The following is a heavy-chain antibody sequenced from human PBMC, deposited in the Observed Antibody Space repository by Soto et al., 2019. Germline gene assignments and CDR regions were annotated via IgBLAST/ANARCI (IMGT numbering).Heavy chain of an antibody. CDR2: TYYNGNA. V-gene: IGHV4-39*01. Sequence: SETLSLTCNVSGASLDRSNYYWDRIRQSPGKGLEWIGTTYYNGNAYYNPSLRSRVTMSVDTSKNQFSLKLMSVTAADTAVFFCARHFVAVVIKEWGYGGQGTLVTVS. CDR3: ARHFVAVVIKEWGY. D-gene: IGHD3-22*01. J-gene: IGHJ4*02. CDR1: GASLDRSNYY.